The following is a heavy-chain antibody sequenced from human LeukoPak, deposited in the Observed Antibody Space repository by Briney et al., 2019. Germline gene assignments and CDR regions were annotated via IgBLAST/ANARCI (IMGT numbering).Heavy chain of an antibody. V-gene: IGHV3-53*01. CDR1: GFSVTSNY. Sequence: GGSLRLSCVASGFSVTSNYMSWVRQAPGKGLEWVSPLYTGGTTYYADSVKGRFTISRDNSKNTLYLQMNSLRAEDTAVYYCAKDTTYYYDSSGLYYFDYWGQGTLVTVFS. CDR2: LYTGGTT. J-gene: IGHJ4*02. CDR3: AKDTTYYYDSSGLYYFDY. D-gene: IGHD3-22*01.